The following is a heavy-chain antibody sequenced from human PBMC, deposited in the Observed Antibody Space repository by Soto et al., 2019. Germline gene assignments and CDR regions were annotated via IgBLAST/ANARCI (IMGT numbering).Heavy chain of an antibody. D-gene: IGHD2-2*01. CDR2: IRSKAYGGTT. V-gene: IGHV3-49*03. CDR1: GFTFGDYA. J-gene: IGHJ6*02. CDR3: TREYCSSTSCYDYYYYGMDV. Sequence: PGGSLRLSCTASGFTFGDYAMSWFRQAPGKGLEWVGFIRSKAYGGTTEYAASVKGRFTISRDDSKSIAYLQMNSLKTEDTALYYFTREYCSSTSCYDYYYYGMDVWGQGTTVTVSS.